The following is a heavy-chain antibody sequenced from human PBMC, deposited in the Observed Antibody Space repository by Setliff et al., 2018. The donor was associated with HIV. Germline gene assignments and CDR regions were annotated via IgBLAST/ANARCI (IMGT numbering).Heavy chain of an antibody. V-gene: IGHV7-4-1*02. CDR2: INPTTGNP. CDR3: AGSRLFFGVVTFDY. Sequence: GASVKVSCKASGYTFTSYAMNWVRQAPGQGLEWMGWINPTTGNPTYARGFTGRFVFSWDTSVSTAYLQISSLQAEDTAVYYCAGSRLFFGVVTFDYWGQGTLVTVS. CDR1: GYTFTSYA. J-gene: IGHJ4*02. D-gene: IGHD3-3*01.